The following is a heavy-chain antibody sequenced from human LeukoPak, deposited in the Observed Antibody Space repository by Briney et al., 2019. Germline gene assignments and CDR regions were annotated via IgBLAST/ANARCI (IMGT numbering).Heavy chain of an antibody. CDR2: INHTGRT. CDR1: NGSFSGYY. J-gene: IGHJ6*03. V-gene: IGHV4-34*01. Sequence: SETLSLTCAVYNGSFSGYYWSWIRQSPGKGLEWIGEINHTGRTNYNPALKSRVIISVDTFKNQFSLKLKSVTAADTAVYYCASLPAKDYYYYYYMDVWGKGTTVTVSS. D-gene: IGHD2-15*01. CDR3: ASLPAKDYYYYYYMDV.